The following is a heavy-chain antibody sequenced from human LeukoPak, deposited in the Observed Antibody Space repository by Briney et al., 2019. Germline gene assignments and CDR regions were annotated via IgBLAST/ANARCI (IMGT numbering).Heavy chain of an antibody. CDR2: ISSSSSTI. D-gene: IGHD5-18*01. Sequence: GGSLRLSCAASGFTFSSYSMNWVRQAPGKGLEWVSYISSSSSTIYYADSVKGRFTISRDNAKNSLYLQMNSLRAKDTAVYYCARSGYSYADYWGQGTLVTVSS. J-gene: IGHJ4*02. CDR3: ARSGYSYADY. V-gene: IGHV3-48*01. CDR1: GFTFSSYS.